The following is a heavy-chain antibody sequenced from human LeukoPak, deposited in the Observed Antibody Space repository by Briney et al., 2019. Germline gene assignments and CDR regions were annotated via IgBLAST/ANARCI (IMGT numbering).Heavy chain of an antibody. Sequence: SETLSLTCAVYGGSFSGYYWSWIRQPPGKGLEWIGEINHSGSTNYNPSLKSRVTISVDTSTKQFSLKLSSVTAADTAVYYCARRVVAAEIDYWGQGTLVTVSS. CDR2: INHSGST. D-gene: IGHD6-13*01. CDR1: GGSFSGYY. V-gene: IGHV4-34*01. J-gene: IGHJ4*02. CDR3: ARRVVAAEIDY.